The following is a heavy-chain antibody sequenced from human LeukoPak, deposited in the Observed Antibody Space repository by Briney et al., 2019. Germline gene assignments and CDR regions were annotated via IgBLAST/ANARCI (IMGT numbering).Heavy chain of an antibody. J-gene: IGHJ3*02. CDR1: GGSISSSSYY. CDR3: ASLVAGFDAFDI. D-gene: IGHD6-19*01. CDR2: IYYSGST. V-gene: IGHV4-39*01. Sequence: SETLSLTCTVSGGSISSSSYYWGWIRQPPGKGLEWIRSIYYSGSTYYNPSLKSRVTISVDTSKNQFSLKLSSVTAADTAVYYCASLVAGFDAFDIWGQGTMVTVSS.